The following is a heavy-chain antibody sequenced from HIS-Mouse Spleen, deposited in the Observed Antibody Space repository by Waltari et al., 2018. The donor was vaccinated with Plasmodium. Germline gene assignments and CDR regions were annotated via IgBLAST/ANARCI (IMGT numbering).Heavy chain of an antibody. CDR2: INHSGST. Sequence: QVQLQQWGAGLLKPSETLSLTCAVYGGSFSGYYWSWTRQPPGKGLEWIGEINHSGSTNYNPSLKSRFPISVDTSKNQFSLKLSSVTAADTAVYYCARVRPGYYFDYWGQGTLVTVSS. CDR1: GGSFSGYY. CDR3: ARVRPGYYFDY. V-gene: IGHV4-34*01. D-gene: IGHD6-6*01. J-gene: IGHJ4*02.